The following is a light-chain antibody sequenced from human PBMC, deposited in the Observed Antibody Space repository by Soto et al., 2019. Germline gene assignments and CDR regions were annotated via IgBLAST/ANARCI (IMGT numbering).Light chain of an antibody. J-gene: IGLJ2*01. V-gene: IGLV2-14*01. CDR2: DVT. CDR1: SSDVGAYDF. Sequence: QSALTQPASVSGSPGQSITISCTGTSSDVGAYDFVSWYQHSPGKAPKLVTFDVTHRPPGISDRFSGSKSANTASLTISGLQAADEAFYYCSSYTTRSTLVFGGGTKLTDL. CDR3: SSYTTRSTLV.